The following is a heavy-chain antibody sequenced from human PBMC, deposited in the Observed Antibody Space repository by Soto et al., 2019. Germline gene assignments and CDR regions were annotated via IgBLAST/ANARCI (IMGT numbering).Heavy chain of an antibody. CDR1: GYTFTSYT. Sequence: ASVEVSCKASGYTFTSYTMHWVRQAPGQRLEWMGWINAGNGNTKYSQKFQGRVTISRDTFASTAYMELSSLRSEDTAVYYCARDIVVVVAASYYYSGMDVWGQGTTVTVSS. V-gene: IGHV1-3*01. CDR2: INAGNGNT. CDR3: ARDIVVVVAASYYYSGMDV. D-gene: IGHD2-15*01. J-gene: IGHJ6*02.